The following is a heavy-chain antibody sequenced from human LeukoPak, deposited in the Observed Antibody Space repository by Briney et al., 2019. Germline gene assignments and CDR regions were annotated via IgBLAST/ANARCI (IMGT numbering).Heavy chain of an antibody. CDR3: ARGAFNYYDSSGFGYYFDF. CDR1: GGSISSYY. Sequence: SETLSLTCTVSGGSISSYYWSWIRQPPGKGLEWIGYIYYSGSTNYNPSLKSRVTISVDTSKNQFSLRLISVTAADTAVYYCARGAFNYYDSSGFGYYFDFWGQGTLVTVSS. D-gene: IGHD3-22*01. J-gene: IGHJ4*02. V-gene: IGHV4-59*01. CDR2: IYYSGST.